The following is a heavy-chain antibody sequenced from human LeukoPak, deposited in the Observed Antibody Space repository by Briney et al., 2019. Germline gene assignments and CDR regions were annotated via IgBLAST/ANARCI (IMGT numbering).Heavy chain of an antibody. CDR3: ARLTGVDWSDAFDI. J-gene: IGHJ3*02. Sequence: GESLKISWQGSGYSFTSFWIGWVRQMPGKGLGWIGIIYPGDSDTRYSPSSQGQVTISADKSISTAYLQWSSLEASDTAMYYCARLTGVDWSDAFDIWGQGTMVTVSS. CDR1: GYSFTSFW. D-gene: IGHD3-9*01. V-gene: IGHV5-51*01. CDR2: IYPGDSDT.